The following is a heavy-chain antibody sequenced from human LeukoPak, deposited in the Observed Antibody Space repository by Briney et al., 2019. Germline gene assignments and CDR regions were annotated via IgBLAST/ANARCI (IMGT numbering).Heavy chain of an antibody. CDR3: ARDMYDNGWSSFDY. CDR2: ISFDGTNK. CDR1: GFTFSNYA. J-gene: IGHJ4*02. V-gene: IGHV3-30-3*01. Sequence: HPGGSLRLSCAASGFTFSNYAMHWVRQAPGKGLEWVAVISFDGTNKYYANSVQGRFTISRDNSKNTLYLQMNSLRAEDSALYYCARDMYDNGWSSFDYWGQGTLVTVSS. D-gene: IGHD3-10*01.